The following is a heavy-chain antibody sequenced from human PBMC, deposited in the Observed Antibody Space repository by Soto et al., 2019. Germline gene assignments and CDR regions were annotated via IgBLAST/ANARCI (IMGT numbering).Heavy chain of an antibody. V-gene: IGHV1-18*04. CDR3: ARLAAAGTGMRY. Sequence: SVKVSFKASCYTFTSYGISWVRQAPGQGLEWMGWISAYNGNTDYAQKFHGRVTLTTDTSTRTAYMELRSLSSDDTAVYYCARLAAAGTGMRYWGQGTQVTVSS. D-gene: IGHD6-13*01. J-gene: IGHJ4*02. CDR2: ISAYNGNT. CDR1: CYTFTSYG.